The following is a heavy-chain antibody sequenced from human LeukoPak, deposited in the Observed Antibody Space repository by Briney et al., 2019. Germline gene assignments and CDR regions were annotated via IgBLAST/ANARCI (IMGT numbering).Heavy chain of an antibody. CDR3: AKDGRLPYRATIGGNDY. Sequence: PGGSLRLSCAASGFTFSSYAMSWVRQAPGKGLEWVSAISGSGGSTYYADSVKGRFTISRDNSKNTLYLQMNSLRAEDTAVYYCAKDGRLPYRATIGGNDYWGQGTLVTVSS. D-gene: IGHD3-16*01. CDR2: ISGSGGST. CDR1: GFTFSSYA. J-gene: IGHJ4*02. V-gene: IGHV3-23*01.